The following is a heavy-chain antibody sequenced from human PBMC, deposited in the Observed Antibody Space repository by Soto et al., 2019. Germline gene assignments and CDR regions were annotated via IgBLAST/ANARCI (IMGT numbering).Heavy chain of an antibody. CDR3: ARPHGGSSGWDNWFDP. J-gene: IGHJ5*02. Sequence: SETLSLTCTVSGVSISSYYCSWIRQPPGKGLEWIGYIYYSGSTNYNPSLKSRVTISVDTSKNQFSLKLSSVTAADTAVYYCARPHGGSSGWDNWFDPWGQGTLVTVSS. CDR1: GVSISSYY. V-gene: IGHV4-59*01. D-gene: IGHD6-25*01. CDR2: IYYSGST.